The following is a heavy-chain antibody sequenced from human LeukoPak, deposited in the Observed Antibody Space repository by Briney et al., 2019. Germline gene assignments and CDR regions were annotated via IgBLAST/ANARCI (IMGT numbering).Heavy chain of an antibody. J-gene: IGHJ2*01. D-gene: IGHD6-13*01. CDR3: TAASGSYWYFDL. Sequence: SETLSLTCTVSGDSISSSTYYGAWIRQPPGKGLEWIASIYNSGRTYYNPSLKSRLTISVDTSKSQFSLRLSSVTAADTAVYYCTAASGSYWYFDLWGRGTLVTVSS. V-gene: IGHV4-39*07. CDR1: GDSISSSTYY. CDR2: IYNSGRT.